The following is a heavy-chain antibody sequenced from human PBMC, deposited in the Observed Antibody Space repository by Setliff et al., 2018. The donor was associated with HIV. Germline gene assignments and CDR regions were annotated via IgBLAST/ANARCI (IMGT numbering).Heavy chain of an antibody. CDR2: IYSSGST. J-gene: IGHJ4*02. Sequence: SETLSLTCTVSGGSISTHHFWSWIRQPAGKGLEWIGYIYSSGSTNYHPSLKSRVTISLDTSKKQFSLKLRSVTAADTAVYYCARLGLGPEMDYWGQGTLVTVSS. CDR1: GGSISTHH. V-gene: IGHV4-4*09. CDR3: ARLGLGPEMDY. D-gene: IGHD3-16*01.